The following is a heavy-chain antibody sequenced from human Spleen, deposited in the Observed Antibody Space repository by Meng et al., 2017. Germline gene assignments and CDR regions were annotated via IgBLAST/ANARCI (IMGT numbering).Heavy chain of an antibody. CDR2: INLSGGST. V-gene: IGHV1-46*01. CDR1: GYTFTRYY. Sequence: GKVVNLGAEWEKPGASGEVSGKASGYTFTRYYMHWVRQDPGQGLEWMGIINLSGGSTSYEQKLQGGVTMTRDTSTSKVYMELSSLRSEDTAVYYCASGHSSSLGLFDYWGQGTLVTVSS. D-gene: IGHD6-13*01. CDR3: ASGHSSSLGLFDY. J-gene: IGHJ4*02.